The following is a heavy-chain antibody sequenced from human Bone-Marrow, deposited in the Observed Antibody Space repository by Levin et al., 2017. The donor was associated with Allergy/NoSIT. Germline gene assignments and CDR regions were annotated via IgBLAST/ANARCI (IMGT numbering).Heavy chain of an antibody. CDR1: GFTFSSYA. J-gene: IGHJ1*01. D-gene: IGHD3-16*02. CDR2: ISGSGGST. Sequence: GSLRLSCAASGFTFSSYAMSWVRQAPGKGLEWVSAISGSGGSTYYADSVKGRFTISRDNSKNTLYLQMNSLRAEDTAVYYCAKVGAGNPNDYIWGSYRYSRYFQHWGQGTLVTVSS. CDR3: AKVGAGNPNDYIWGSYRYSRYFQH. V-gene: IGHV3-23*01.